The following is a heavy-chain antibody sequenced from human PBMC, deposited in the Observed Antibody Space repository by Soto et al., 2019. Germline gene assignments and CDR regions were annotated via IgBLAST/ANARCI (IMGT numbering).Heavy chain of an antibody. CDR3: VRDMWGTGDY. J-gene: IGHJ4*02. D-gene: IGHD1-1*01. CDR2: INPDGSAT. CDR1: GFSFSAFY. Sequence: LRLSCAASGFSFSAFYMHWVRQAPGKGPVWVSRINPDGSATTYADSVKGRFTISRDNAKNTLFLQVNSLRVEDTAVYYCVRDMWGTGDYWGQGTLVTVSS. V-gene: IGHV3-74*03.